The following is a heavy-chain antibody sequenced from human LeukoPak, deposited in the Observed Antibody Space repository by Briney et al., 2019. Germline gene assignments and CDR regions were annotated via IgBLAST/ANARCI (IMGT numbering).Heavy chain of an antibody. Sequence: GGSLRLSCAASGFTFSSYAMSWVRQAPGKGLEWVSAISGSGGSTYYADSVKGRFTISRDNSKNTLYLQMNSLRAEDTAVYYCANPGGLIEVVPASPYYFDNWGRGPLLTVPS. J-gene: IGHJ4*02. CDR3: ANPGGLIEVVPASPYYFDN. CDR1: GFTFSSYA. V-gene: IGHV3-23*01. D-gene: IGHD2-2*01. CDR2: ISGSGGST.